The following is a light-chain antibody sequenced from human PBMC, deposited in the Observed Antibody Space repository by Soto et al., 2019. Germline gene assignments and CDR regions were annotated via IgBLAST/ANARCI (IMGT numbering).Light chain of an antibody. CDR1: QSVLYSSSNKNT. J-gene: IGKJ1*01. CDR3: QQYYGTPWT. Sequence: DIVMTQSPDSLAVSLGERATINCKSSQSVLYSSSNKNTLAWYQQKPGQPPKLLIYWASTRESGIPDRFSGSGSGTDFTLTISSLQAEDVEVYYCQQYYGTPWTFGQGTKVEIK. V-gene: IGKV4-1*01. CDR2: WAS.